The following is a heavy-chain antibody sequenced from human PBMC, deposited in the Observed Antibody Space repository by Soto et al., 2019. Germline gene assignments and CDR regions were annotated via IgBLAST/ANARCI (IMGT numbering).Heavy chain of an antibody. CDR3: ARDRLITYGAKIAPDH. V-gene: IGHV3-33*01. CDR1: GFTFSDFG. J-gene: IGHJ5*02. Sequence: GGSLRLSCKASGFTFSDFGMHWVRQAPGKGLEWVSAIWYDGSYQYYADSVRGRFTTSRDNSNNTLLLEMNSLRVEDTAVYYCARDRLITYGAKIAPDHWGQGALVTVS. CDR2: IWYDGSYQ. D-gene: IGHD3-16*01.